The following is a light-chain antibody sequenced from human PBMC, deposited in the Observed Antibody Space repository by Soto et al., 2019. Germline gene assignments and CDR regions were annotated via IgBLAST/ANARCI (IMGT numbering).Light chain of an antibody. CDR2: DVT. Sequence: QSALTQPASVSGSPGQSITISCTGTSSDVGGYNFVSWYQQHPGKAPKLMIYDVTNRPSGVSNRFSGSKSGNTASLTISGLQAEDEADYYCGAWDTSLSAYVVFGGGTKVTVL. J-gene: IGLJ2*01. V-gene: IGLV2-14*01. CDR3: GAWDTSLSAYVV. CDR1: SSDVGGYNF.